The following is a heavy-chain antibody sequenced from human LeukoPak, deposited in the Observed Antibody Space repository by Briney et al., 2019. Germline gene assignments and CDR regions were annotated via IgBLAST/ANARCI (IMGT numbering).Heavy chain of an antibody. CDR1: GGSFSGYY. CDR3: ARSQLMFGEFKNFLFLYFLEL. D-gene: IGHD3-10*02. V-gene: IGHV4-34*01. J-gene: IGHJ6*03. Sequence: SETLSLTCAVYGGSFSGYYWSWIRQPPGKGLEWIGEINHNGSTNYNPSLKSRVTISVDTSKNQFSLKLSSVTAADTAVYYCARSQLMFGEFKNFLFLYFLELLGKGTTVTVSS. CDR2: INHNGST.